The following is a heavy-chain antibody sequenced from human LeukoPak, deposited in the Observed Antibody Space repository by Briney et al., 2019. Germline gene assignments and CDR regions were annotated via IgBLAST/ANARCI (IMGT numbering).Heavy chain of an antibody. J-gene: IGHJ4*02. CDR2: IHSADSNT. CDR3: AGARHGDYRWDY. V-gene: IGHV5-51*01. D-gene: IGHD4-17*01. Sequence: GESLKISCQVSGYSFTNYWIGWVRQMPGKGLEWMGIIHSADSNTKYSPSFQGQVTISADKSISTAYLQWSGLKASDTAMYYCAGARHGDYRWDYWGQGTLVTVSS. CDR1: GYSFTNYW.